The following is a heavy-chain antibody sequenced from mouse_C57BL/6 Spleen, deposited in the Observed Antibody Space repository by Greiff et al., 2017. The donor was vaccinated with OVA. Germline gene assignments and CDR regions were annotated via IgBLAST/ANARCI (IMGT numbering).Heavy chain of an antibody. D-gene: IGHD2-5*01. J-gene: IGHJ2*01. CDR2: IYPGDGDT. CDR3: APYSNHRGYFDY. CDR1: GYAFSSSW. V-gene: IGHV1-82*01. Sequence: QVQLQQSGPELVKPGASVKISCKASGYAFSSSWMNWVKQRPGKGLEWIGRIYPGDGDTNYNGKFKGKATLTADKSSSTAYMQLSSLTSEDSAVYFCAPYSNHRGYFDYWGQGTTLTVSS.